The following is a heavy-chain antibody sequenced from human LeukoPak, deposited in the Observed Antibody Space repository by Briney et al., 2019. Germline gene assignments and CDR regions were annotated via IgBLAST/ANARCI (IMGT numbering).Heavy chain of an antibody. Sequence: GGSLRLSCAASGFTFNDYDMHWVRQAPGKGLEWVSFITGSGVTTSYADSVKGRFTISRDSAKHSLFLQMNSLRAEDTAVYYCARPTSSGSVNSWGQGTLVTVSS. CDR2: ITGSGVTT. D-gene: IGHD6-19*01. J-gene: IGHJ4*02. V-gene: IGHV3-48*01. CDR3: ARPTSSGSVNS. CDR1: GFTFNDYD.